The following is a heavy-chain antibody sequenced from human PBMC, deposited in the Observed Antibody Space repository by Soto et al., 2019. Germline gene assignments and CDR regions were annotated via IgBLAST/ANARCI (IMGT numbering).Heavy chain of an antibody. J-gene: IGHJ6*02. Sequence: SETLSLTCSVSGADINTYSWTWIRQPAGKGLEWIGRIYTSASINYNPSLRGRVTLSVDTSTNQVSLKLASVTAADTAVYYCARDREAGYNFYYGKDVWGQGTTVTVSS. CDR2: IYTSASI. CDR1: GADINTYS. V-gene: IGHV4-4*07. CDR3: ARDREAGYNFYYGKDV. D-gene: IGHD6-19*01.